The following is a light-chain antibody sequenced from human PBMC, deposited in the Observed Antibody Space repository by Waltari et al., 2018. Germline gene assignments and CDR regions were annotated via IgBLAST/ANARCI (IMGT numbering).Light chain of an antibody. V-gene: IGKV2-30*02. CDR3: MQGTHWPPWT. Sequence: DVVMTQPPLSLPVTLGQPASISCKSSQSLVHSDGKTYLNWFQQRPGQSPRRLIYKVSNRDSGVPDRFSGSGSGTDFTLKISRVEAEDVGVYYCMQGTHWPPWTFGQGTKVEIK. J-gene: IGKJ1*01. CDR1: QSLVHSDGKTY. CDR2: KVS.